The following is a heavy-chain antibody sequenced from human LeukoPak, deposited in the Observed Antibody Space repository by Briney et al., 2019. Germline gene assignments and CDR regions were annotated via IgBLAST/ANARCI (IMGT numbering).Heavy chain of an antibody. Sequence: SETLSLTCADSGGSISSYYGSWSRQPARKGLEWIWRIYSDERNNYDPSLKSRVTMSIATSKTKFYLKLSSVTAADTDVYYCARGSRRASYGMDVWGQGTTVIVSS. CDR2: IYSDERN. CDR1: GGSISSYY. CDR3: ARGSRRASYGMDV. V-gene: IGHV4-4*07. J-gene: IGHJ6*02.